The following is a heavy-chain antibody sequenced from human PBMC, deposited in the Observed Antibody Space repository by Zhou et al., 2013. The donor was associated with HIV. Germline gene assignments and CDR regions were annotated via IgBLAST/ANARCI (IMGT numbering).Heavy chain of an antibody. D-gene: IGHD3-22*01. Sequence: QVQLMQSGGEVKKPGTSVKVSCKASGYSFSTYGINWVRQAPGQGLEWMGWINPNSGGTNYAQKFQGRVTMTRDTSISTAYMELSRLRSDDTAVYYCARDRGSDYYDSSGYYPLPVYWGQGTLVTVSS. V-gene: IGHV1-2*02. CDR3: ARDRGSDYYDSSGYYPLPVY. CDR2: INPNSGGT. CDR1: GYSFSTYG. J-gene: IGHJ4*02.